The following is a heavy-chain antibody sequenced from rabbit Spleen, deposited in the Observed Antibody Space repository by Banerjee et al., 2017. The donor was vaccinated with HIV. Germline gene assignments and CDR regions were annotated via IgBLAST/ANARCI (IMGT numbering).Heavy chain of an antibody. CDR1: GFSFSSSDY. J-gene: IGHJ4*01. D-gene: IGHD7-1*01. Sequence: QEQPEESGGDLVQPEGSLTLTCTASGFSFSSSDYMCWVRQAPGKGLEWIACIYAGISGYTYYASWAKGRFPISKASSTTVALQMTSLTAADTATYFCARTTYTGYNYAYNLWGPGTLVTVS. V-gene: IGHV1S45*01. CDR2: IYAGISGYT. CDR3: ARTTYTGYNYAYNL.